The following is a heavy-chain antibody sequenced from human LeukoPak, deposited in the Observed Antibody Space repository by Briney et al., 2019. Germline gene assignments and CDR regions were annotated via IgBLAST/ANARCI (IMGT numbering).Heavy chain of an antibody. V-gene: IGHV3-11*04. CDR1: YY. J-gene: IGHJ4*02. CDR3: ARETDSTLFDY. D-gene: IGHD2-2*01. Sequence: YYWGWIRQSPGKGLEWVSYISSSGSTVYYAESVKGRITISRDNAKNSLHLQMNSLRVEDTAVYYCARETDSTLFDYWGQGTQVTVSS. CDR2: ISSSGSTV.